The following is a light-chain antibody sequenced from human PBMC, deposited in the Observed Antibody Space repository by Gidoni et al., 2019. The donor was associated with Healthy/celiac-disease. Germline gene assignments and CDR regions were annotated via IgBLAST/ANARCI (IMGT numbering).Light chain of an antibody. V-gene: IGLV2-14*04. CDR3: SSYTSSSTWV. CDR1: SSDVGGYNY. J-gene: IGLJ3*02. Sequence: TISCTGTSSDVGGYNYVSWYQQHPGKAPKLMIYDVSNRPSGVSNRFSGSKSGNTASLTISGLQAEDVADYYCSSYTSSSTWVFGGGTKLTVL. CDR2: DVS.